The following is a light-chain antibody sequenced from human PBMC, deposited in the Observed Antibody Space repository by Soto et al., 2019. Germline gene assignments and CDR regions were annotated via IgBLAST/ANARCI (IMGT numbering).Light chain of an antibody. J-gene: IGLJ1*01. CDR2: EVS. CDR3: CSFPTTNTYV. Sequence: QSVLTQPASVSGSLGQSVTISCTGTSSDVGFYNSVSWYQQHPGKAPKLMIFEVSLRPSGISDRFSASKSGTTASLTISGLLPGDEADYYCCSFPTTNTYVFGTGTKVTVL. V-gene: IGLV2-14*01. CDR1: SSDVGFYNS.